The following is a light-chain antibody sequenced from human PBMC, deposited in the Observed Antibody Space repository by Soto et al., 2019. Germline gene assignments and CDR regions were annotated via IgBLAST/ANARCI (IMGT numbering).Light chain of an antibody. J-gene: IGLJ1*01. CDR2: DVS. V-gene: IGLV2-14*01. CDR3: SSYTSSRTYV. CDR1: SSDVGGYNY. Sequence: QSVLTQPASVSGSPGQSITISCTGTSSDVGGYNYVSWYQQHPGKVPKLVIYDVSTRPSGVSNRSSGSKSDNTASLTISGLQAEDEADYYCSSYTSSRTYVFGIGNKVTVL.